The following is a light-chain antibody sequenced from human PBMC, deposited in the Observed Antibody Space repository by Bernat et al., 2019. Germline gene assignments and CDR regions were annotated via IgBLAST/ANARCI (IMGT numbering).Light chain of an antibody. Sequence: QSALTQPASVSGSPGQSITISCTGTSSDVGAYNYVPWFQQHPDKAPKLMLYDVTNRPSGVSYRFSGAKSGYTASLTISGLQAEDEAVYYCVSYTTSSTFVFGAGTKVTVL. J-gene: IGLJ1*01. CDR3: VSYTTSSTFV. CDR2: DVT. CDR1: SSDVGAYNY. V-gene: IGLV2-14*03.